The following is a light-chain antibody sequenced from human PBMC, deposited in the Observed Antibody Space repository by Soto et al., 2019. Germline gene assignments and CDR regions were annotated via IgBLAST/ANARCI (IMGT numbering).Light chain of an antibody. V-gene: IGKV1-5*03. CDR1: HTISTW. CDR2: KAS. CDR3: QQYNSYYS. Sequence: DIPMTQSPSTLSASVGDSVTITCRASHTISTWLAWFQQKPGKAPKLLIYKASSLESGVPSRFSGSGSGTEFTLTISGLQPDDFATYYCQQYNSYYSFGQGTKLEIK. J-gene: IGKJ2*03.